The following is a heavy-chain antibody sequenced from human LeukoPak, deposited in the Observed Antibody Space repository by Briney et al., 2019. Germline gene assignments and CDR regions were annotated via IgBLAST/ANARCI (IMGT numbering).Heavy chain of an antibody. Sequence: ASVKVSCKASGYTFTSYGISWVRQAPGQGLEWMGWVNPTSGGTNYAQKFQGRVTMTRDTSISTAYMELSRLRSDDTAVHYCARVYYYYDSSGILTLYFDYWGQGTLVTVSS. J-gene: IGHJ4*02. CDR1: GYTFTSYG. V-gene: IGHV1-2*02. CDR3: ARVYYYYDSSGILTLYFDY. CDR2: VNPTSGGT. D-gene: IGHD3-22*01.